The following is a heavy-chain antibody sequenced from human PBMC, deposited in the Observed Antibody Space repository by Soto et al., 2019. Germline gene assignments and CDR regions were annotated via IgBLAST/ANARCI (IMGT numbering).Heavy chain of an antibody. D-gene: IGHD2-15*01. J-gene: IGHJ5*02. CDR2: IYYSGST. V-gene: IGHV4-59*08. CDR3: ARQGKYCSGGSCYFPSYNWFDP. Sequence: SETLSLTCTVSGGSISSYYWSWIRQPPGKGLEWIGYIYYSGSTNYNPSLKSRVTISVDTSKNQFSLKLSSVTAADTAVYYCARQGKYCSGGSCYFPSYNWFDPWGQGTLVTVSS. CDR1: GGSISSYY.